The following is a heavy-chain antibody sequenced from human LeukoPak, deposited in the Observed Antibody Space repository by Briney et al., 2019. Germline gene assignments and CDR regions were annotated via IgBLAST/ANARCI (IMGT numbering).Heavy chain of an antibody. CDR2: INHSGST. CDR1: GGSFSGYY. J-gene: IGHJ4*02. CDR3: ARGRDWNYVAGLGGLFDY. Sequence: PSETLSLTCAVYGGSFSGYYWSWIRQPPGKGLEWIGEINHSGSTNYNPSLKSRVTISVDTSKNQFSLKLSSVTAADTAVYYCARGRDWNYVAGLGGLFDYWGQGTLVTVSS. D-gene: IGHD1-7*01. V-gene: IGHV4-34*01.